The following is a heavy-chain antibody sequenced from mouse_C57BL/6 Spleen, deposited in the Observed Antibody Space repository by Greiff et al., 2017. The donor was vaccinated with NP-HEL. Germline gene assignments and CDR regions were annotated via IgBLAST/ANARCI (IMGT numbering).Heavy chain of an antibody. J-gene: IGHJ2*01. D-gene: IGHD1-1*01. V-gene: IGHV1-80*01. CDR3: AREITTVGDYFDY. Sequence: VQLQQSGAELVKPGASVKISCKASGYAFSSYWMNWVKQRPGKGLEWIGQIYPGDGDTNYNGKLKGKATMTADKSSSTAYMQRSSLTSEDSAVYFCAREITTVGDYFDYWGQGTTLTVSS. CDR2: IYPGDGDT. CDR1: GYAFSSYW.